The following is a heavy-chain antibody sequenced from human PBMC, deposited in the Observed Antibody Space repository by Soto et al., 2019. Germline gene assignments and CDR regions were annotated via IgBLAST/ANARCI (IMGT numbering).Heavy chain of an antibody. V-gene: IGHV4-39*01. J-gene: IGHJ4*02. CDR1: GDSISSSTYY. Sequence: SETLSLTCIVSGDSISSSTYYWGWIRQPPGKGLECIGSIYYSGNTYYNPSLKSRVTISVDTSKNQFSLKLSSVTAADTAVYYCATYDILTGSPPFDYWGQGTLVTVSS. CDR3: ATYDILTGSPPFDY. CDR2: IYYSGNT. D-gene: IGHD3-9*01.